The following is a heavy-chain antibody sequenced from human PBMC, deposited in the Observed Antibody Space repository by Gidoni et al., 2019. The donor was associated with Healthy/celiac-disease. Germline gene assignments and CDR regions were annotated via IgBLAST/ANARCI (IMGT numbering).Heavy chain of an antibody. Sequence: QVQLQESGPGLVKPSETLSLTCTVSGCSISSYYWSWIRQPPGKGLEWIGYIYYSGSTNYNPSLKSRVTISVDTSKNQFSLKLSSVTAADTAVYYCAREETASSGGMDVWGQGTTVTVSS. V-gene: IGHV4-59*01. D-gene: IGHD6-6*01. J-gene: IGHJ6*02. CDR3: AREETASSGGMDV. CDR2: IYYSGST. CDR1: GCSISSYY.